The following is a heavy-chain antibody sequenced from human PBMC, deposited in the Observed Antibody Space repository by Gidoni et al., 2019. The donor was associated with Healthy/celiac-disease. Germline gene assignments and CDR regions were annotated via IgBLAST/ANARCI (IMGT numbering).Heavy chain of an antibody. V-gene: IGHV1-18*01. CDR3: ARDDHYDLWSGDMGGLDY. D-gene: IGHD3-3*01. Sequence: QLQLGQSGAAVMQPVAAVKDSCKASGYTFPTSGPSWVRQAPGQGLEWMGWISAYNGNTNYAQKLQGRVTMTTDTSTSTAYMELRSLRSDDTAVYYCARDDHYDLWSGDMGGLDYWGQGTLVTVSS. CDR2: ISAYNGNT. CDR1: GYTFPTSG. J-gene: IGHJ4*02.